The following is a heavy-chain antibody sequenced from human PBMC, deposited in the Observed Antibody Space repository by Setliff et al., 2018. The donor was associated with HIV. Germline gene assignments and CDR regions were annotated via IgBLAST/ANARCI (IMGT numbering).Heavy chain of an antibody. Sequence: ASVKVSCKASGYSFTKYVMHWVRQAPGQRLEWMGWINAGNDNTKYSQKFQGRVTITRDTSANTAYMELSSLRSEDTAVYYCARDFCGSSCSSGYGYFDHWGQGTLVTVSS. CDR2: INAGNDNT. J-gene: IGHJ4*02. D-gene: IGHD2-15*01. CDR3: ARDFCGSSCSSGYGYFDH. CDR1: GYSFTKYV. V-gene: IGHV1-3*01.